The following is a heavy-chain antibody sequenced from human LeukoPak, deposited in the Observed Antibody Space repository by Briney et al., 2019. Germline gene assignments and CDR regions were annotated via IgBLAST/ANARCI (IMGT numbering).Heavy chain of an antibody. D-gene: IGHD2-15*01. CDR1: GGSISGSSYY. CDR3: ARVVGGYFDY. V-gene: IGHV4-39*02. J-gene: IGHJ4*02. CDR2: IYYSGST. Sequence: TETLSLTCTVSGGSISGSSYYWGWIRQPPGKGLEWIGSIYYSGSTYYNPSLKSRVTISVDTSKNQFSLKLSSVTAADTAVYYCARVVGGYFDYWGQGTLVTVSS.